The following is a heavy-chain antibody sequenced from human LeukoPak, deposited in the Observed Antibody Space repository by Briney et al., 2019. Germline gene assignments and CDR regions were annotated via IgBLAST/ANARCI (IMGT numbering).Heavy chain of an antibody. D-gene: IGHD3-3*01. Sequence: GSSVKVSCKASGGTFSSYAISWVRQAPGQGLEWMGGIIPIFGTANYAQKFQGRVTITADKSTSTVYMELSSLRSEDTAVYYCARGNNVLRFLEWLPHFDYWGQGTLVTVSS. J-gene: IGHJ4*02. CDR2: IIPIFGTA. V-gene: IGHV1-69*06. CDR1: GGTFSSYA. CDR3: ARGNNVLRFLEWLPHFDY.